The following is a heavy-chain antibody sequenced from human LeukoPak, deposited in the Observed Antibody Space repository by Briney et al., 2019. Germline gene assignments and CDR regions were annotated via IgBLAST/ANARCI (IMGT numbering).Heavy chain of an antibody. CDR3: ARGSTVTIPFDY. Sequence: ASVKVSCKASGYTFTGYYMHWVRQAPGRGLEWMGWINPNSGGTNYAQRLQGRVTMTTDTSTSTAYMELRSLRSDDTAVYYCARGSTVTIPFDYWGQGTLVTVSS. J-gene: IGHJ4*02. V-gene: IGHV1-2*02. D-gene: IGHD4-17*01. CDR2: INPNSGGT. CDR1: GYTFTGYY.